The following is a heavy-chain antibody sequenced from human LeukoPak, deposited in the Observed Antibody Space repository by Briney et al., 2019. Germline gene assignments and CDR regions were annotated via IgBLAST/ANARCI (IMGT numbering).Heavy chain of an antibody. CDR2: ISSSGSTI. Sequence: PGGSLRLSCAASGFTFSSYEMNWVRQAPGKGLEWVSYISSSGSTIYYADSVKGRFTISRDNAKNSLYLQMNSLRAEDTAVYYCAAEGELYSGYDFVSFDYWGQGTLVTVSS. J-gene: IGHJ4*02. V-gene: IGHV3-48*03. D-gene: IGHD5-12*01. CDR3: AAEGELYSGYDFVSFDY. CDR1: GFTFSSYE.